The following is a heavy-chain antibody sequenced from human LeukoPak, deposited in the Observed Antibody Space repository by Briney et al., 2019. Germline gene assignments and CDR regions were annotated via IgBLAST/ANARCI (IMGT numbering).Heavy chain of an antibody. Sequence: GGSLRLSCAASGFTFSDYAMHWVRQAPGKGLEWVAVISYDGSNKYYADSVEGRFTISRDNSKNTLYLQMNSLRAEDTAVYYCARDATSGYDLVYWGQGTLVTVSS. CDR3: ARDATSGYDLVY. V-gene: IGHV3-30-3*01. CDR1: GFTFSDYA. D-gene: IGHD5-12*01. J-gene: IGHJ4*02. CDR2: ISYDGSNK.